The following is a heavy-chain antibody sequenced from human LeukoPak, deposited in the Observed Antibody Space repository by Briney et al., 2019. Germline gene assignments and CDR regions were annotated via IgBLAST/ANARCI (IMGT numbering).Heavy chain of an antibody. J-gene: IGHJ6*02. CDR3: ARGEIVVGSYYYYGMDV. CDR2: IYYSGST. V-gene: IGHV4-59*01. Sequence: PSETLSLTCTVSGGSISSYYWSWIRQPPGKGLKWIGYIYYSGSTNYNPSLKSRVTISVDTSKNQFSLKLSSVTAADTAVYYCARGEIVVGSYYYYGMDVWGQGTTVTVSS. CDR1: GGSISSYY. D-gene: IGHD2-21*01.